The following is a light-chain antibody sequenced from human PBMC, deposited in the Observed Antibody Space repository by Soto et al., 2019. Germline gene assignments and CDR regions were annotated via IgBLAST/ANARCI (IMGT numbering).Light chain of an antibody. CDR2: AAS. J-gene: IGKJ4*01. V-gene: IGKV1-12*01. CDR1: QSIYKW. CDR3: QQADSCPLS. Sequence: DIPMTQSPSSVSASIGDRVTISCRASQSIYKWLVWYQQKPGKAPKLLIYAASSLQSGVPSRFSGSGYGTDLTLTISSLQPEDFATYYCQQADSCPLSFGGGTKVEI.